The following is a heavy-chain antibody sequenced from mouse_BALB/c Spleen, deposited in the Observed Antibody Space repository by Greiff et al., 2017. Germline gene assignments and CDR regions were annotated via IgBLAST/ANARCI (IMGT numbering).Heavy chain of an antibody. CDR1: GFTFSSYA. J-gene: IGHJ3*01. CDR3: ARDYYGSRESWFAY. Sequence: EVQVVESGGGLVKPGGSLKLSCAASGFTFSSYAMSWVRQSPEKRLEWVAEISSGGSYTYYPDTVTGRFTISRDNAKNTLYLEMSSLRSEDTAMYYCARDYYGSRESWFAYWGQGTLVTVSA. CDR2: ISSGGSYT. D-gene: IGHD1-1*01. V-gene: IGHV5-9-4*01.